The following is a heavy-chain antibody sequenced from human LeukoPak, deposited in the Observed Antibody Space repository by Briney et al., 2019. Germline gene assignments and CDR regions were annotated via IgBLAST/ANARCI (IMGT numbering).Heavy chain of an antibody. CDR2: IKQDESEE. J-gene: IGHJ6*03. CDR1: GFSFRGYW. CDR3: ARDKKDYDFWSGYLSYYYYMDV. D-gene: IGHD3-3*01. V-gene: IGHV3-7*01. Sequence: PGGSLRLSCEASGFSFRGYWMSWVRQAPGKGLEWVANIKQDESEEYYVDSVKGRFTISRDNAKNSLYLQMNSLRVEDTAVYFCARDKKDYDFWSGYLSYYYYMDVWGKGTTVTVSS.